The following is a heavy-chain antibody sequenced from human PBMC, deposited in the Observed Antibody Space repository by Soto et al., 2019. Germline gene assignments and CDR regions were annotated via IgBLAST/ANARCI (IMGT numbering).Heavy chain of an antibody. CDR3: ARNLGTIFGVVDAFDI. J-gene: IGHJ3*02. CDR1: GGSISSYY. D-gene: IGHD3-3*01. Sequence: QVQLQESGPGLVKPSETLSLTCTVSGGSISSYYWSWIRQPPGKGLEWIGYIYYSGSTNYNPSLKSRVTISVDTSKNQFSLKLSSVTAADTAVYNCARNLGTIFGVVDAFDIWGQGTMVTVSS. CDR2: IYYSGST. V-gene: IGHV4-59*01.